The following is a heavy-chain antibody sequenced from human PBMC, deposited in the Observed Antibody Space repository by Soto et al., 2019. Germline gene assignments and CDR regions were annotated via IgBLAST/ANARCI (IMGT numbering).Heavy chain of an antibody. CDR2: IIPMFGSA. J-gene: IGHJ4*02. CDR3: ARDRGDYFGSGTHDY. V-gene: IGHV1-69*12. D-gene: IGHD3-10*01. Sequence: QVQLVQSGAEVKKPGSSVKVSCKASGGTFRNYAISWVQQAPGQGLVWMGGIIPMFGSAIYAQKFQGRVTINADESTSTAYMELSSLRSDDTAVYYCARDRGDYFGSGTHDYWGQGTLVTVSS. CDR1: GGTFRNYA.